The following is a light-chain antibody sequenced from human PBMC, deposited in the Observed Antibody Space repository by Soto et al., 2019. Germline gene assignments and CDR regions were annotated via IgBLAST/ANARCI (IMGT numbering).Light chain of an antibody. CDR3: ISYTSSSTWV. Sequence: SALTQPASVSGSPGQSITISCTGTSSDIGGYNYVSWYQQHPGKAPKLMIYEVSNRPSGVSDRFSGSRSGNTASLTISGLQAEDESDYYCISYTSSSTWVFGGGTKLTVL. J-gene: IGLJ3*02. CDR1: SSDIGGYNY. CDR2: EVS. V-gene: IGLV2-14*01.